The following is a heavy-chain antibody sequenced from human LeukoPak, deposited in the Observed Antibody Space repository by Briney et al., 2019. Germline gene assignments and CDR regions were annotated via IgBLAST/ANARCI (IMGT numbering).Heavy chain of an antibody. CDR2: VDHSGGT. J-gene: IGHJ5*01. Sequence: SETLSLTCTVSGYSLSSGYYWGWIRQPPGKGLEWIGSVDHSGGTYYNPSLRSRVSISVDTSKNQFSLKLSSVTAADTAVYYCAREQRLRDNNWFDSWGQGTLVTVSS. CDR1: GYSLSSGYY. CDR3: AREQRLRDNNWFDS. V-gene: IGHV4-38-2*02. D-gene: IGHD6-25*01.